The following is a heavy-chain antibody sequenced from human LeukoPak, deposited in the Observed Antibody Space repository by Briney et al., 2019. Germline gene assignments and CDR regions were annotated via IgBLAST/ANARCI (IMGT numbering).Heavy chain of an antibody. CDR3: ARGPPRYISY. J-gene: IGHJ4*02. CDR2: IYYSGTT. V-gene: IGHV4-39*07. D-gene: IGHD5-18*01. CDR1: GGLISISTYY. Sequence: PSETLSLTCTVSGGLISISTYYWGWIRQPPGKGLEWIGSIYYSGTTHYNPSLKSRVTIAVDTSKNQFSLKLISVTAADTAIYYCARGPPRYISYWGQGTLVTVSS.